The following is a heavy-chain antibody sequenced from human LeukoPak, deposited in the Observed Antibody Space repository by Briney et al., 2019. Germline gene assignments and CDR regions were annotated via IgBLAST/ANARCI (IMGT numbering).Heavy chain of an antibody. Sequence: GGSLRLSCAASGFTFSDYYMSWIRQAPGKGLEWVSYISSSGSTIYYADSVKGRFTISRDNAKNSLYLQMNSLRAEDTAVYYCARHITYNWSGAPAKYFDYWGQGTLVTVSS. D-gene: IGHD1-20*01. J-gene: IGHJ4*02. CDR3: ARHITYNWSGAPAKYFDY. CDR1: GFTFSDYY. CDR2: ISSSGSTI. V-gene: IGHV3-11*01.